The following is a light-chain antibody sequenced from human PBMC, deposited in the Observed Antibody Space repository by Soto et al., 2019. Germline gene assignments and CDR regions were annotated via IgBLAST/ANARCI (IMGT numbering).Light chain of an antibody. CDR1: QSISSY. J-gene: IGKJ1*01. CDR3: QQSEITHP. Sequence: IQMTQCTTSLSASLGYIFTITFRASQSISSYLNWYQQKPGKAPKLLIYSASTLQSGVPSRFSGSGSGTYFTLTICGLQPEDSATYYCQQSEITHPFGQGTKVDIK. CDR2: SAS. V-gene: IGKV1-39*01.